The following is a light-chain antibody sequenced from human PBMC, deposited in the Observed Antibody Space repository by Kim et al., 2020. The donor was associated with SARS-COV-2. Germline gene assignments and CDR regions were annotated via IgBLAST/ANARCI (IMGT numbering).Light chain of an antibody. CDR3: KSRDHIGNHVV. V-gene: IGLV3-19*01. Sequence: AFGQTVRITCQGDSLRSYYASWYQQKPGQAPALVIYGENNRPPGIPDRLSASSSGDTASLTITGAQAADEADYYCKSRDHIGNHVVFGGGTQLTVL. CDR2: GEN. J-gene: IGLJ2*01. CDR1: SLRSYY.